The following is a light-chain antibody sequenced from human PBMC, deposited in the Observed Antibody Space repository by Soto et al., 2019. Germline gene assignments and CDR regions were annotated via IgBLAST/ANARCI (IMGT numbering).Light chain of an antibody. J-gene: IGLJ1*01. V-gene: IGLV2-14*03. Sequence: QSALTQPASVSGSPEQSITISCTGTSIDVGGYNYVSWYQQHPGKAPKLMIYDVSNRPSEVSDRFSGSKSDNTASLTISGLRAEDEADYYCSSYRTSSTQVFGTGTKLTVL. CDR2: DVS. CDR3: SSYRTSSTQV. CDR1: SIDVGGYNY.